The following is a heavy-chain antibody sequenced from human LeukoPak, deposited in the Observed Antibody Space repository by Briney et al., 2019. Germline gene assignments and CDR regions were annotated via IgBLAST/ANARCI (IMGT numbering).Heavy chain of an antibody. CDR1: GFTFSSYG. Sequence: QPGGSLRLSCAASGFTFSSYGMHWVRQAPGKGLEWVAVIWYDGSNKYYADSVKGRFTISRDNSKNTLYLQMNSLRAEDTAVYYCATYPYSSSSNYYYYGMDVWGQGTTVTASS. D-gene: IGHD6-13*01. CDR3: ATYPYSSSSNYYYYGMDV. J-gene: IGHJ6*02. CDR2: IWYDGSNK. V-gene: IGHV3-33*01.